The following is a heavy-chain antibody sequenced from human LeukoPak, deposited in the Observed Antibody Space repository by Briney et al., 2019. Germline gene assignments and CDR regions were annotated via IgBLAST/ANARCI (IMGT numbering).Heavy chain of an antibody. CDR3: ARDLGSLRAYDYYYGMDV. Sequence: PGGSLRVSRAGSRFTFSNYSINAVLQAPGKGLEWGSYIRGSDNTIYSADSVKGRFTISRDNAKNTLFLQMNSLRDEDTAVYYCARDLGSLRAYDYYYGMDVWGQGTTVTVS. CDR2: IRGSDNTI. J-gene: IGHJ6*02. D-gene: IGHD3-16*01. V-gene: IGHV3-48*02. CDR1: RFTFSNYS.